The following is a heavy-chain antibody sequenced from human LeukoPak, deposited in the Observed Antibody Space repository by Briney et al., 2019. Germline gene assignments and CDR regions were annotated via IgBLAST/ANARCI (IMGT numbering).Heavy chain of an antibody. CDR3: ASNPDYDSSGSPVDY. CDR1: GYTFTGYY. Sequence: SVKVSCKASGYTFTGYYMHWVRQAPGQGLEWMGRIIPIFGTANYAQKFQGRVTITTDESTSTAYMELSSLRSEDTAVYYCASNPDYDSSGSPVDYWGQGTLVTVSS. D-gene: IGHD3-22*01. CDR2: IIPIFGTA. V-gene: IGHV1-69*05. J-gene: IGHJ4*02.